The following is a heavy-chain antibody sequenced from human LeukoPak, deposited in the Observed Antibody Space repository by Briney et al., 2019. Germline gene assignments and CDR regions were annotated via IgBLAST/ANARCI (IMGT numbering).Heavy chain of an antibody. CDR1: GFTFSSYS. D-gene: IGHD3-22*01. V-gene: IGHV3-21*01. J-gene: IGHJ4*02. Sequence: GWALRLSCVASGFTFSSYSMNWGRQAPGKGLEWVSSISSNSSYIYYADSVKGRFTISRDNATNSLYMQMNSLRAEDTAVYYCARAKDSSGYDWDYWGQGTLVTVSS. CDR2: ISSNSSYI. CDR3: ARAKDSSGYDWDY.